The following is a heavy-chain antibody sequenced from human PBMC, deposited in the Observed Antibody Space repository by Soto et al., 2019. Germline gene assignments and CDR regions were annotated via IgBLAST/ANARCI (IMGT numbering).Heavy chain of an antibody. J-gene: IGHJ3*02. Sequence: EWIGWIVVGSGNTNYAQKFQERVTITRDMSTSTAYMELSSLRSEDTTVYYCEADTCTNGVCYDAFDIWGQGTMVTVSS. V-gene: IGHV1-58*01. CDR2: IVVGSGNT. CDR3: EADTCTNGVCYDAFDI. D-gene: IGHD2-8*01.